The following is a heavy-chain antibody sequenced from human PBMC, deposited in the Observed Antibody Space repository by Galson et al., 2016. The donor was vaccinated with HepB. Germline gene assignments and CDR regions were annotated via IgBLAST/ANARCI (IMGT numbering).Heavy chain of an antibody. D-gene: IGHD3-10*01. CDR2: ISFDGSNK. J-gene: IGHJ4*02. Sequence: SLRLSCAASGFTFSAFGVHWIRQAPGKGLEWVAVISFDGSNKNYADSVKGRFTVSRDNSRNTLYLQMNSLRAEDTAVYYCAKGDFRGVIHWRDYYFDYWGQGTRVTVSS. CDR3: AKGDFRGVIHWRDYYFDY. V-gene: IGHV3-30*18. CDR1: GFTFSAFG.